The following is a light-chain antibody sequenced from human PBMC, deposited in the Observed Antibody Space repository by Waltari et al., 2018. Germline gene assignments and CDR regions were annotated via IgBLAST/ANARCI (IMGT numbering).Light chain of an antibody. Sequence: EIVLRQSPGTLSLSPGERPPLSCWASQSVGRSLAWYQQKRGQAPRLLIYGASTRATGVPDRFSGSGSGTDFSLTISRLEPEDFAVYYCQHYVRLPVTFGQGTKVEI. CDR1: QSVGRS. V-gene: IGKV3-20*01. J-gene: IGKJ1*01. CDR3: QHYVRLPVT. CDR2: GAS.